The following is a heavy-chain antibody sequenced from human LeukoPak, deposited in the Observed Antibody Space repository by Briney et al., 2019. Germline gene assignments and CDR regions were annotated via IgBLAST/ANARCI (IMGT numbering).Heavy chain of an antibody. Sequence: ASVKVSCTASGYTFTSYGISWVRQAPGQGLEWMGWISAYNGNTNYAQKLQGRVTMTTDTSTSTAYMELRSLRSDDTAVYYSARVSTIFGVVDYWGQGTLVTVSS. V-gene: IGHV1-18*01. D-gene: IGHD3-3*01. CDR3: ARVSTIFGVVDY. CDR1: GYTFTSYG. CDR2: ISAYNGNT. J-gene: IGHJ4*02.